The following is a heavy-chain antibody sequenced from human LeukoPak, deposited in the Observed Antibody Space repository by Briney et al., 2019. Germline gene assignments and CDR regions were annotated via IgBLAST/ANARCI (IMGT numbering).Heavy chain of an antibody. CDR1: GASVSPYY. V-gene: IGHV4-59*02. CDR2: VFYTGST. D-gene: IGHD3-10*01. J-gene: IGHJ4*02. Sequence: TSETLSLTCTVSGASVSPYYWSWIRPPPGKGLEWIGYVFYTGSTTYNPSLKSRLTISVDTSKSQFSLKLNSVTAADTAVYYCARDLGPSRGFDYWGRGTLVTVSS. CDR3: ARDLGPSRGFDY.